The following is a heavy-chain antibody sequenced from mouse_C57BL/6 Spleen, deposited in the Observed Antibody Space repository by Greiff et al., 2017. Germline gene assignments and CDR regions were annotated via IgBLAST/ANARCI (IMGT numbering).Heavy chain of an antibody. Sequence: EVKLQESGGGLVQPKGSLKLSCAASGFSFNTYAMNWVRQAPGKGLEWVARIRSKSNNYATYYADSVKDRFTISRDDSESMLYLQMNNLKTEDTAMYYCVRQRYSSFYAMDYWGQGTSVTVSS. J-gene: IGHJ4*01. CDR3: VRQRYSSFYAMDY. D-gene: IGHD1-1*01. CDR1: GFSFNTYA. CDR2: IRSKSNNYAT. V-gene: IGHV10-1*01.